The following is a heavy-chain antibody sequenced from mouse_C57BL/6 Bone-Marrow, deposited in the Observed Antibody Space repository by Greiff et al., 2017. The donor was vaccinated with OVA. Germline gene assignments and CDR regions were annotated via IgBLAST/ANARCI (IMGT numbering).Heavy chain of an antibody. Sequence: VQLQQPGAELVRPGTSVKLSCKASGYTFTSYWMHWVKQRPGQGLEWIGVIDPSDSYTNYNQKFKGKATLTVDTSSSTAYMQLSSLTSEDSAVYYCARTGLDYWGQGTTLTVSS. J-gene: IGHJ2*01. CDR3: ARTGLDY. CDR1: GYTFTSYW. CDR2: IDPSDSYT. D-gene: IGHD4-1*01. V-gene: IGHV1-59*01.